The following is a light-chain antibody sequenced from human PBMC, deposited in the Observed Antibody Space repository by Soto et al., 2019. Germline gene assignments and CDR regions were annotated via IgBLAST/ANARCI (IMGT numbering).Light chain of an antibody. J-gene: IGKJ1*01. Sequence: EIVLTQSPGTLSLSPVERATLSFRASQSVSNNYLAWYQQKPGQTPRLLIYGASTRVTGIPARFSGSGSGTEFTLTISSLQSEDFAVYYCQQYNKRPPWTFGQGTKVDI. CDR3: QQYNKRPPWT. CDR2: GAS. V-gene: IGKV3-15*01. CDR1: QSVSNN.